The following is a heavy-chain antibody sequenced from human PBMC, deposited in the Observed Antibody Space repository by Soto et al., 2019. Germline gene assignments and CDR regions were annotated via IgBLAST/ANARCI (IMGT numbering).Heavy chain of an antibody. J-gene: IGHJ6*02. CDR2: VYYTGST. V-gene: IGHV4-31*03. CDR3: ARGAVAAAGTTRDKYYYYGMDV. CDR1: GGSITRSGDY. Sequence: SETLSLTCSVSGGSITRSGDYWSWIRQVPGKGLEWIGYVYYTGSTYYNPSLESRVSISVDTSKTHFSLRLSSVTAADTAVYYCARGAVAAAGTTRDKYYYYGMDVWGQGTTVTVSS. D-gene: IGHD6-13*01.